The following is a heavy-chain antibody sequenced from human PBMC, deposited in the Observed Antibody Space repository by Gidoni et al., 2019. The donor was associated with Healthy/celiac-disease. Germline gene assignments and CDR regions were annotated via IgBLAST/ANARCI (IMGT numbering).Heavy chain of an antibody. J-gene: IGHJ6*02. D-gene: IGHD3-3*01. CDR1: GFTFSSYW. CDR2: IKQDGREK. Sequence: EVQLVESGGGLVQPVGSLRLSCAASGFTFSSYWMSWVRQAPGKGREWVANIKQDGREKYYVDSVKGRFTISRDNAKNSLYLQMNSLRAEDTAVYYCARDGGMDYDFWSGYSGYYYGMDVWGQGTTVTVSS. V-gene: IGHV3-7*01. CDR3: ARDGGMDYDFWSGYSGYYYGMDV.